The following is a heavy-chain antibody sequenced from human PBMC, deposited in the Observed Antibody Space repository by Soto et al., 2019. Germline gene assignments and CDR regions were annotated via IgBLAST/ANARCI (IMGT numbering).Heavy chain of an antibody. Sequence: GGSLRLACAASGFPFNNAWINWVRQVPGKGLEWVGRVKSKADGGSGDYAAPGKGRFVVSRDDSKDIVYLQMNSLKIEDTGVYYCTTDSRTTLPEIRFDYWGHGTQVTVSS. CDR2: VKSKADGGSG. CDR1: GFPFNNAW. CDR3: TTDSRTTLPEIRFDY. V-gene: IGHV3-15*07. D-gene: IGHD1-26*01. J-gene: IGHJ4*01.